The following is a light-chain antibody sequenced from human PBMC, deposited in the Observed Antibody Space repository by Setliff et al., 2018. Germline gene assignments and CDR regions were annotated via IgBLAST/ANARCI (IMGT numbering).Light chain of an antibody. CDR1: SSNIGAGYE. CDR2: NNI. V-gene: IGLV1-40*01. Sequence: QSALTQPPSVSGAPGQRVTISCSGNSSNIGAGYEVHWYQHLPGSAPKLLIHNNIVRSLGVPDRFSGSKSGTSASLDITGLQADDEADYYYQSYDSSLRYVFGSGTKVTVL. CDR3: QSYDSSLRYV. J-gene: IGLJ1*01.